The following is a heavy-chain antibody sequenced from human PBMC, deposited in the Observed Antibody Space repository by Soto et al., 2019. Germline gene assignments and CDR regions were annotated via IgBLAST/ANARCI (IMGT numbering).Heavy chain of an antibody. CDR2: IKQDGSEK. J-gene: IGHJ3*02. Sequence: EVQLVESGGGLVQPGGSLRLSCAASGFTFSSYWMSWVRQAPGKGLEWVANIKQDGSEKYYVDSVKGRFTISRDNAKNSLYLQMNSLRAEDTAVYYCAGVDIGDIAAIGAFDIWGQGTMVTVSS. V-gene: IGHV3-7*01. D-gene: IGHD5-12*01. CDR1: GFTFSSYW. CDR3: AGVDIGDIAAIGAFDI.